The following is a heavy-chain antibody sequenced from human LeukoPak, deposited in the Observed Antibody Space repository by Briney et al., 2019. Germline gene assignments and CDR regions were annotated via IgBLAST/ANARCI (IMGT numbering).Heavy chain of an antibody. D-gene: IGHD3-10*01. CDR3: ARYLYYYGSGNYVPGLPDY. J-gene: IGHJ4*02. V-gene: IGHV3-48*03. CDR1: GFTFSGYE. CDR2: ICGRGITT. Sequence: PGGSLRLSCEASGFTFSGYEMNWVRQAPGKGLEWISYICGRGITTYYADSVKGRFTISRDDAKKLLYLEMNSLRAEDTAVYYCARYLYYYGSGNYVPGLPDYWGQGTLVTVSS.